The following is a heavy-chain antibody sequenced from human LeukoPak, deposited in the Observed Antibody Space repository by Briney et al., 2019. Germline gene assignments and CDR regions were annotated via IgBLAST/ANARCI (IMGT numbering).Heavy chain of an antibody. Sequence: GGSLRLSCTASGFTISSCAMSWVRQAPGKGLEWVSGISGSGGSIYYADSVKGRFTISRDDSKNTVYLQMNSLRAEDTAVYYSANSKFATGGYDWSLDYWGQGTLVTVSS. D-gene: IGHD5-12*01. J-gene: IGHJ4*02. CDR3: ANSKFATGGYDWSLDY. V-gene: IGHV3-23*01. CDR1: GFTISSCA. CDR2: ISGSGGSI.